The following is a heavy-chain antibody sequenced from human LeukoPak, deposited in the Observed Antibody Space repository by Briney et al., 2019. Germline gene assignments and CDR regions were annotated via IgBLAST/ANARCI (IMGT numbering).Heavy chain of an antibody. CDR3: ARHRGSGSSSIPFDY. Sequence: PSETLSLTCAVSGASIITGSPYWGWIRQSPGKGPEWIGTVYYSGSIYYNPSLKSRVTLSVDTSKNQSSLRLTSVTASDTAVYFCARHRGSGSSSIPFDYWGQGTLVTVSS. V-gene: IGHV4-39*01. CDR1: GASIITGSPY. J-gene: IGHJ4*02. CDR2: VYYSGSI. D-gene: IGHD3-10*01.